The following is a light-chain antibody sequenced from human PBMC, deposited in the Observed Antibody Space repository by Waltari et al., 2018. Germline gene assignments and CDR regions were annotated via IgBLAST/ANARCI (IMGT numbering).Light chain of an antibody. J-gene: IGKJ1*01. Sequence: DIQMTQSPSSLSAFVGARVTITCRASQYISSYLNWYQHKSGKAPKLLIYAASSLQSGVPSRFSGSGSGTDFTLTISNLQPEDFATYFCQHTYSIPWTFGQGTKVEIE. CDR2: AAS. CDR1: QYISSY. CDR3: QHTYSIPWT. V-gene: IGKV1-39*01.